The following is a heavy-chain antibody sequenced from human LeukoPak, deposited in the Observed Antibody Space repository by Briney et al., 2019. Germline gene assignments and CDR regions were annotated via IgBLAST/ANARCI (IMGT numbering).Heavy chain of an antibody. D-gene: IGHD2-21*01. CDR2: ISSGSSTI. CDR3: ARAPHGLDY. Sequence: PGGSLRLSCAASGFAFSGYSMNWVRQAPGKGLEWISYISSGSSTIDYADSVKGRFTISRDNAKNSLYLQMNSLTAEDTAVYYWARAPHGLDYGGQGTRVTVS. CDR1: GFAFSGYS. J-gene: IGHJ4*02. V-gene: IGHV3-48*04.